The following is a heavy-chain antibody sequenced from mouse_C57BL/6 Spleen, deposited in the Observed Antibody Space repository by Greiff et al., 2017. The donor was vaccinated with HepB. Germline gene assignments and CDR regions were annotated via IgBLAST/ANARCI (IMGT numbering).Heavy chain of an antibody. CDR3: ARNYGSSYRYFDV. Sequence: VQLQQPGPELVKPGASVKISCKASGYTFTDYYMNWVKQSHGKSLEWIGDINPNNGGTSYNQKFKGKATLTVDKSSSTAYMELRSLPSEDSAVYYCARNYGSSYRYFDVWGTGTTVTVSS. J-gene: IGHJ1*03. V-gene: IGHV1-26*01. CDR1: GYTFTDYY. D-gene: IGHD1-1*01. CDR2: INPNNGGT.